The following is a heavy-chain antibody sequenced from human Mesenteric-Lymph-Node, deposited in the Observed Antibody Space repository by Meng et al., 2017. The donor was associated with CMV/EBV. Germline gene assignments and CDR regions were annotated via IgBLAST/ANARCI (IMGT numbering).Heavy chain of an antibody. V-gene: IGHV1-2*02. Sequence: ASVKVSCKASGYTFTGYYMHWVRQAPGQGLEWMGWINPNSGGTNYAQKFQGRVTMTRDTSISTVYMELSRLRSDDTAVYYCAKRGYSYGYYYGMDVWGQGTTVTVSS. CDR3: AKRGYSYGYYYGMDV. CDR2: INPNSGGT. J-gene: IGHJ6*02. D-gene: IGHD5-18*01. CDR1: GYTFTGYY.